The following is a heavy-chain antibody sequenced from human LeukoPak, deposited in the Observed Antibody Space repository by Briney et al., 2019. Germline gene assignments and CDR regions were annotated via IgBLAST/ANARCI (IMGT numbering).Heavy chain of an antibody. V-gene: IGHV3-33*01. D-gene: IGHD3-22*01. CDR3: ARAYSSGYFYFDY. J-gene: IGHJ4*02. CDR1: GFTFSSYG. CDR2: IWYDGSNK. Sequence: GGSLRLSCAASGFTFSSYGMHWVRQAPGKGLEWVAVIWYDGSNKYYADSVKGRFTISRDNSKNTLYLQMNSLRAEDTAVYYCARAYSSGYFYFDYWGQGTLVTASS.